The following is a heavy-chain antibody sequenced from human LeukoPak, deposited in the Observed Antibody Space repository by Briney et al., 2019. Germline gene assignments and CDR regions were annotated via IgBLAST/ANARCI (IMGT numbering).Heavy chain of an antibody. D-gene: IGHD1-1*01. CDR3: ARDRGQLEWNY. CDR2: INSDGSST. CDR1: GFTFSSYW. Sequence: PGGSLRLSCVVSGFTFSSYWMHWVRQAPGKGLVWVSRINSDGSSTSYADSVKGRFTISRDNAKNTLYLQMNSLRAEDTAVYYCARDRGQLEWNYWGQGTLVTVSS. V-gene: IGHV3-74*01. J-gene: IGHJ4*02.